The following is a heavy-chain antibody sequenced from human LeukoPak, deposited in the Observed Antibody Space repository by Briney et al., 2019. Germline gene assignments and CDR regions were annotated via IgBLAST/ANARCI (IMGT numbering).Heavy chain of an antibody. CDR1: EFTIRYYY. D-gene: IGHD1-7*01. V-gene: IGHV3-11*04. J-gene: IGHJ4*02. CDR3: ARDMDWNYCDPPE. CDR2: ISYTAMTM. Sequence: PRGSLRDSCAASEFTIRYYYMIWFRQAPGKGLEWVSYISYTAMTMKYAYSVKGRFTISRDTAKNSVYLQMNSLRVEDTATYYCARDMDWNYCDPPEWGRG.